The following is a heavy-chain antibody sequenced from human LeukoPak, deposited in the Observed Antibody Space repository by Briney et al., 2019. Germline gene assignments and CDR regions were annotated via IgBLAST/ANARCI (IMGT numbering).Heavy chain of an antibody. D-gene: IGHD4-17*01. CDR1: GFTFSSYW. J-gene: IGHJ4*02. CDR3: ARGWYGEGFDY. CDR2: INSDGSST. V-gene: IGHV3-74*01. Sequence: GGSLRLSCAASGFTFSSYWMHWVRQAPGKGLVWVSRINSDGSSTSYADSVKGRFTISRDNAKNTLYLQMSSLRAEDTAVYYCARGWYGEGFDYWGQGTLVTVSS.